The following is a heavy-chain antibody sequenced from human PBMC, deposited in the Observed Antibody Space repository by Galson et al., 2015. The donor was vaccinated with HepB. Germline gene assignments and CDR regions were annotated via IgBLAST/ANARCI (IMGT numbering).Heavy chain of an antibody. Sequence: SLRLSCAASGFTFSSYGMHWVRQAPGKGLEWVAVIWYDGSNKYYADSVKGRFTISRDNSKNTLYLQMNSLRAEDTAVYYCARDHHYYDSRNDAFDIWGQGTMVTVSS. V-gene: IGHV3-33*01. D-gene: IGHD3-22*01. J-gene: IGHJ3*02. CDR1: GFTFSSYG. CDR3: ARDHHYYDSRNDAFDI. CDR2: IWYDGSNK.